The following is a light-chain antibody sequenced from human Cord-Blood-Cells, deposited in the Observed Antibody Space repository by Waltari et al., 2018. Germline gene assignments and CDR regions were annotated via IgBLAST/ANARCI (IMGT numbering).Light chain of an antibody. J-gene: IGLJ2*01. Sequence: QSALTQPASVSGSPGQSIPISCTGTSSDCGGFYLVPWYQQHPGKAPKLMIYEGSKRPSGVSNRFSGSKSGNTASLTISGLQAEDEADYYCCSYAGSSTHVVFGGGTKLTVL. CDR2: EGS. V-gene: IGLV2-23*01. CDR1: SSDCGGFYL. CDR3: CSYAGSSTHVV.